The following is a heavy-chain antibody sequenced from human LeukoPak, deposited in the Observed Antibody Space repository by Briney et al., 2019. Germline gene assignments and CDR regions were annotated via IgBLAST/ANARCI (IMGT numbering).Heavy chain of an antibody. J-gene: IGHJ4*02. D-gene: IGHD6-25*01. CDR1: GYTFTSYY. CDR3: ARTLAAEGVDY. CDR2: INPSGGST. V-gene: IGHV1-46*01. Sequence: ASVEVSCKASGYTFTSYYMHWVRQAPGQGLEWMGIINPSGGSTSYAQKFQGRVTMTRDTSTSTVYMELSSLRSEDTAVYYCARTLAAEGVDYWGQGTLVTVSS.